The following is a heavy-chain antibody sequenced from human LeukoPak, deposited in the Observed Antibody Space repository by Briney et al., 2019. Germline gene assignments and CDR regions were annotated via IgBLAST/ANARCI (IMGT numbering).Heavy chain of an antibody. Sequence: GGSLRLSCAASGFTFSSYAIHWARQAPGKGLEWVGVISYDGNNKYYADSVKGRFTISRDNSKNTVYLQMNSLRAEDTAIYYCARVLSSRNSGWGYFDYWGQGSLVTVTS. D-gene: IGHD6-19*01. V-gene: IGHV3-30-3*01. CDR2: ISYDGNNK. J-gene: IGHJ4*02. CDR1: GFTFSSYA. CDR3: ARVLSSRNSGWGYFDY.